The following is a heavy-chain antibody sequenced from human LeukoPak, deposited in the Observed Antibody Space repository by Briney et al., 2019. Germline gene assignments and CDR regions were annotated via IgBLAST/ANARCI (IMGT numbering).Heavy chain of an antibody. J-gene: IGHJ6*02. CDR1: GDTFSTYG. CDR3: AGEASSSWYLSGRPDYYSGMDV. D-gene: IGHD6-13*01. CDR2: INPSGGST. V-gene: IGHV1-46*01. Sequence: ASVKVSCKASGDTFSTYGISWVRQAPGQGLEWMGIINPSGGSTSYAQKFQGRVTMTRDTSTSTVYMELSSLRSEDTAVYYCAGEASSSWYLSGRPDYYSGMDVWGQGTTVTVSS.